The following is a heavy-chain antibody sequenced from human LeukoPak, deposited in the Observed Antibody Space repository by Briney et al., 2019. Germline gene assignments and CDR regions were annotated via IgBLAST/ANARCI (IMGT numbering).Heavy chain of an antibody. CDR2: IYHSGST. J-gene: IGHJ5*02. D-gene: IGHD6-13*01. CDR3: ARQRGGTGYSSSWSPNWFDP. Sequence: PSETLSLTCAVSGYSISSGYYWGWTRQPPGKGLEWIGRIYHSGSTYYNPSLKSRVTISVDTSKNQFSLKLSSVTAADTAVYYCARQRGGTGYSSSWSPNWFDPWGQGTLVTVSS. V-gene: IGHV4-38-2*01. CDR1: GYSISSGYY.